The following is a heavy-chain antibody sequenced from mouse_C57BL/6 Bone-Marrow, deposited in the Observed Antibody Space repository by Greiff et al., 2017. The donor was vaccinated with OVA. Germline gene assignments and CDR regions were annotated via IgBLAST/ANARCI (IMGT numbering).Heavy chain of an antibody. CDR2: IDPSDSYT. D-gene: IGHD3-2*02. CDR3: ARDEGSGYLYYFDY. CDR1: GYTFTSYW. Sequence: QVQLQQPGAELVKPGASVKLSFKASGYTFTSYWMQWVKQRPGQGLEWIGEIDPSDSYTNYNQKFKGKATLTVDTSSSTAYMQLSSLTSEDSAVYYCARDEGSGYLYYFDYWGQGTTLTVSS. J-gene: IGHJ2*01. V-gene: IGHV1-50*01.